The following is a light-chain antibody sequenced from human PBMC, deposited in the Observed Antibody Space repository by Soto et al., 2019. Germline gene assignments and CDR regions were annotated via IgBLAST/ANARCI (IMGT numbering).Light chain of an antibody. CDR2: GTS. Sequence: DIVCAQSPGTLSLSPGERATVSCRASQSLSTSYLAWYQKKPGQAPRILTYGTSSRASGIPDRFSGIESGTDFHLTIRRLEPEDCAVYDRQNSGSSSLTFCRVTKLDI. CDR3: QNSGSSSLT. CDR1: QSLSTSY. J-gene: IGKJ4*01. V-gene: IGKV3-20*01.